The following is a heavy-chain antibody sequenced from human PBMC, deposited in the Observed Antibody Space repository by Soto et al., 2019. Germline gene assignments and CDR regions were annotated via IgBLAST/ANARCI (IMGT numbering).Heavy chain of an antibody. CDR2: FDPDDGET. CDR3: AREPPGYSSSRFGNYYGMDV. CDR1: GYTLTELS. Sequence: ASVKVSCKVSGYTLTELSMHWVRQAPGKGLEWMGGFDPDDGETNYAQKYQGRVTITEDKSTSTAYMELSSLRSEDTAVYYCAREPPGYSSSRFGNYYGMDVWGQGTTVTVSS. V-gene: IGHV1-24*01. J-gene: IGHJ6*02. D-gene: IGHD6-13*01.